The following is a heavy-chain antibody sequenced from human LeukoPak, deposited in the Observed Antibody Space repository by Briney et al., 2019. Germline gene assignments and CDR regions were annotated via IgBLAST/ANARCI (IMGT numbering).Heavy chain of an antibody. J-gene: IGHJ3*02. D-gene: IGHD5-12*01. Sequence: GGSLRLSCAASGFTLSNHWMIWVRQAPGKGLECVANIKQDGTEKYYLDSVKGRFTISRDNSKNTLYLQMNSLRAEDTAVYYCARVISGYPREDAFDIWGQGTMVTVSS. CDR2: IKQDGTEK. CDR1: GFTLSNHW. CDR3: ARVISGYPREDAFDI. V-gene: IGHV3-7*01.